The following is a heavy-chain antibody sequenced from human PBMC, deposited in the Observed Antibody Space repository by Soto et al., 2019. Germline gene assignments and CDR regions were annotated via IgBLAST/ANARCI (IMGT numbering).Heavy chain of an antibody. V-gene: IGHV1-46*03. CDR2: INPSGGST. Sequence: GASVKVSCKASGYTFTSYYMHWVRQAPGQGLEWMGIINPSGGSTSYAQKFQGRVTMTRDTSTSTVYMELSSLRSEDTAVYYCARVRIVPAAMGPFDPWGQGTLVTVSS. CDR3: ARVRIVPAAMGPFDP. CDR1: GYTFTSYY. D-gene: IGHD2-2*01. J-gene: IGHJ5*02.